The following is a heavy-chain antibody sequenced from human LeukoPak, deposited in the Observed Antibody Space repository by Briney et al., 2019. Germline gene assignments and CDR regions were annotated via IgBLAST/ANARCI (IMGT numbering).Heavy chain of an antibody. V-gene: IGHV3-11*04. CDR1: GFTFSDYY. CDR2: ISSSSSTI. J-gene: IGHJ4*02. Sequence: GGSLRLSCAASGFTFSDYYMSWIRQAPGKGLEWVSYISSSSSTIYYADSLKGRFTISRDNAKNSLYLQMNSLRAEDTAVYYCARDSYSSSWYFSFWGQGTLVTVSS. D-gene: IGHD6-13*01. CDR3: ARDSYSSSWYFSF.